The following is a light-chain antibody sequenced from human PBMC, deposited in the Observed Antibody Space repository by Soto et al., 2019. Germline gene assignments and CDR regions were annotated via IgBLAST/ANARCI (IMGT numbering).Light chain of an antibody. J-gene: IGKJ5*01. Sequence: EIALTQSRATISSSPLERANVYCRSSQSVSSSHLAWYQHKPGQAPRLLIYAASSRATGSPDRFSGGGSGTDFTLTISRLEPEDFAVYYCQQYGYSPITFGQGTRLEIK. CDR2: AAS. V-gene: IGKV3-20*01. CDR1: QSVSSSH. CDR3: QQYGYSPIT.